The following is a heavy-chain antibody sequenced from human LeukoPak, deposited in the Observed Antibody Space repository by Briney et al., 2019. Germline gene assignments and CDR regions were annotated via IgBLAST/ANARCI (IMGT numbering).Heavy chain of an antibody. Sequence: GGSLRLSCAASGFTFSSYSMNWVRQAPGKGLEWVSSISSSSSYIYYADSVKGRFTISRDNAKNSLYLQMNSLRAEDTAVYYCARLPYSSGYYYVEPDDYWGQGTLVTVSS. D-gene: IGHD3-22*01. CDR2: ISSSSSYI. V-gene: IGHV3-21*01. CDR1: GFTFSSYS. J-gene: IGHJ4*02. CDR3: ARLPYSSGYYYVEPDDY.